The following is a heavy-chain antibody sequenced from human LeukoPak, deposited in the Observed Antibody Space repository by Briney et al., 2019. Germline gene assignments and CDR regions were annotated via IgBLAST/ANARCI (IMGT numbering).Heavy chain of an antibody. Sequence: GGSLRLSCAASGFTVSSNYMSWVRQAPGKGLEWVSAISPGGDRTYYADSVKGRFAISRDNSKNTLYLQMHSLRAEDTAVYYCAKSVTADPWGQGTLVTVSS. V-gene: IGHV3-23*01. J-gene: IGHJ5*02. D-gene: IGHD4-23*01. CDR2: ISPGGDRT. CDR1: GFTVSSNY. CDR3: AKSVTADP.